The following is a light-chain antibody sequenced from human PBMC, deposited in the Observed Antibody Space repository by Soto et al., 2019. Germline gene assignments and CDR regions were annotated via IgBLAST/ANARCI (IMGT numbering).Light chain of an antibody. Sequence: EMVMTQSPATLSVSPGERATLSCRASQNLSRNLAWYQQQPGQAPRLLIFYASTRATGIPARFSSSGSGTDFTLTISSLQSEDFAVYYCQQYDKWPHTFGQGTKLEIK. V-gene: IGKV3-15*01. CDR1: QNLSRN. J-gene: IGKJ2*01. CDR2: YAS. CDR3: QQYDKWPHT.